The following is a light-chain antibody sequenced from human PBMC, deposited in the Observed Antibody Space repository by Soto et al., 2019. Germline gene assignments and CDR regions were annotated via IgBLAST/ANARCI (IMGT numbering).Light chain of an antibody. CDR3: QHFGGTTFT. V-gene: IGKV3-20*01. J-gene: IGKJ5*01. CDR2: GAS. Sequence: EIVLTQSPGTLSLSRGEGATLSCSASQSVSRSYIAWYQQRPGQTPSLLIYGASTRATGIPDRFSGRGSGTHFTLTISRLEPGDFAVYYCQHFGGTTFTFGQGTRLEI. CDR1: QSVSRSY.